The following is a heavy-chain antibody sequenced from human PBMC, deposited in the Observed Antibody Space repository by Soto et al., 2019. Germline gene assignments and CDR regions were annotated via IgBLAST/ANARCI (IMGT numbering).Heavy chain of an antibody. CDR2: IESGGST. CDR3: AKDLGPHRLPNYYFYGLDV. D-gene: IGHD3-16*01. V-gene: IGHV3-53*01. Sequence: PGRSLRLSCNACGFTVSSTYMSWVRHAPGMGLEWVAVIESGGSTHYADSVKGRFPISRDIPKKMIYRQLHTLRADDTAGYYCAKDLGPHRLPNYYFYGLDVSGQGTTVTVSS. CDR1: GFTVSSTY. J-gene: IGHJ6*02.